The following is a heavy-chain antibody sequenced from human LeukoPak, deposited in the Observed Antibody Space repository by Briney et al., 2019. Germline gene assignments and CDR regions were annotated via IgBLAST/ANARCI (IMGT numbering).Heavy chain of an antibody. D-gene: IGHD2-21*02. J-gene: IGHJ4*02. Sequence: AGPTLVNPTQTLRLTCTFSGLSLSTSGMGMGWIRQPPGKALEWLALIYWNDYKSYSPSLKSRLTVTKDTSKNQVVLTMTNMDPVDTATYYCAHRRDYYFDYWGQGTLVTVSS. CDR1: GLSLSTSGMG. V-gene: IGHV2-5*01. CDR3: AHRRDYYFDY. CDR2: IYWNDYK.